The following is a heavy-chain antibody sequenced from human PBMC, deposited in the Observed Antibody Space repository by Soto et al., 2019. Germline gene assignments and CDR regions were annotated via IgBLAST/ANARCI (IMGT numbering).Heavy chain of an antibody. Sequence: GESLKISCMGSGYKVSTWHNFTSYWIAWVRQMPGEGLEWMGIIYPGDSDTRYSPSFQGQVTISADKSISTAYLQWSSLKASDTAMYYCASPRDTSGYYHYGMDVWGQGTTVTVSS. CDR2: IYPGDSDT. D-gene: IGHD3-22*01. CDR1: GYKVSTWHNFTSYW. V-gene: IGHV5-51*01. J-gene: IGHJ6*02. CDR3: ASPRDTSGYYHYGMDV.